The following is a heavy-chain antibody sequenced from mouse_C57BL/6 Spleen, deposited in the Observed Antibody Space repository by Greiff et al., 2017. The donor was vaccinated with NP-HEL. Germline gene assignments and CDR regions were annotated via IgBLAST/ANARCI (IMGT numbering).Heavy chain of an antibody. Sequence: VQLQQSGPGLVQPSQRLSIPCTVPGFSLPSYGVHWVRQSPGKGLEWLGVIWRGGSTVYNAAFISRLSISMDNSKSQVYFKMNSRQADDTAIYYCARRDGSAKHDWGQGTSVTVSS. CDR1: GFSLPSYG. CDR3: ARRDGSAKHD. CDR2: IWRGGST. J-gene: IGHJ4*01. V-gene: IGHV2-2*01. D-gene: IGHD1-1*01.